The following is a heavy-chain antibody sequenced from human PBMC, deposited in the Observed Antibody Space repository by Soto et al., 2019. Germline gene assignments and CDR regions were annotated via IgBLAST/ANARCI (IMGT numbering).Heavy chain of an antibody. V-gene: IGHV1-69*02. CDR2: IIPILGIA. CDR1: GGTFSSYT. Sequence: QVQLVQSGAEVKKPGSSVKVSCKASGGTFSSYTISWVRQAPGQGLEWVGRIIPILGIANYAQKFQGRVXXTADKSMSAAYMELSSLRSEDTAGYYCARASGMDVWGQGTTGTVSS. J-gene: IGHJ6*02. CDR3: ARASGMDV.